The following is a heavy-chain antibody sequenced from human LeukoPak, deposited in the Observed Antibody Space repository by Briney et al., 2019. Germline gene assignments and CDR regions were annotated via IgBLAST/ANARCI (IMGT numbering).Heavy chain of an antibody. Sequence: GGSLRLSCAASGFTVSSNYMSWVRQAPGKGLEWVSVIYSGGSTYYADSVKGRFTISRDNSKNTLYLQMNSLRAEDTAVYYCARLGFFGVSYRYYFDYWGQGTPVTVSS. CDR3: ARLGFFGVSYRYYFDY. CDR1: GFTVSSNY. D-gene: IGHD3-3*01. V-gene: IGHV3-53*01. CDR2: IYSGGST. J-gene: IGHJ4*02.